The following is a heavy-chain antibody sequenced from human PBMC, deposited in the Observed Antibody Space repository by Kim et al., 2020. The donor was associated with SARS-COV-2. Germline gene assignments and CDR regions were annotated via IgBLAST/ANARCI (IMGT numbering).Heavy chain of an antibody. V-gene: IGHV3-33*01. CDR1: GFTFSSYG. D-gene: IGHD6-13*01. J-gene: IGHJ6*02. CDR3: ARDGEEQQLTRYYYYGMDV. Sequence: GGSLRLSCAASGFTFSSYGMHWVRQAPGKGLEWVAVIWYDGSNKYYADSVKGRFTISRDNSKNTLYLQMNSLRAEYTAVYYCARDGEEQQLTRYYYYGMDVWGQGTTVTVSS. CDR2: IWYDGSNK.